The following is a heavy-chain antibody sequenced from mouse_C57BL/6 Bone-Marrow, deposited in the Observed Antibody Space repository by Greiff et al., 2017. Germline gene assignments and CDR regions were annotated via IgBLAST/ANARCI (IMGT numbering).Heavy chain of an antibody. CDR2: ISYDGSN. CDR1: GYSITSGYY. Sequence: DVQLQESGPGLVKPSQSLSLTCSVTGYSITSGYYWNWIRQFPGNKLEWMGYISYDGSNNYNPSLKNRISITRDTSKNQFFLKLNSVTTEDTATYYCARDHDYDGKDYYAMDYWGQGTSVTVSS. D-gene: IGHD2-4*01. V-gene: IGHV3-6*01. J-gene: IGHJ4*01. CDR3: ARDHDYDGKDYYAMDY.